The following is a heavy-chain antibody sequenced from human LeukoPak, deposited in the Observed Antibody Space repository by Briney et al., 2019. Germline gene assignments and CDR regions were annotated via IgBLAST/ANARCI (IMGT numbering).Heavy chain of an antibody. D-gene: IGHD6-13*01. CDR2: INHSGST. V-gene: IGHV4-34*01. J-gene: IGHJ5*02. CDR3: ARHALRGRQIIAAAGRPNDWFDP. Sequence: SETLSLTCAVYGGSFSGYYWSWIRQPPGKGLEWIGEINHSGSTNYNPSLKSRVTISVDTSKNQFSLKLSSVTAADTAVYYCARHALRGRQIIAAAGRPNDWFDPWGQGTLVTVSS. CDR1: GGSFSGYY.